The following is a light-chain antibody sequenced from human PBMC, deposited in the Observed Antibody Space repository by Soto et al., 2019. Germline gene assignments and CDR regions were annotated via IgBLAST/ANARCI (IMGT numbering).Light chain of an antibody. J-gene: IGKJ2*01. CDR2: GAS. V-gene: IGKV3-15*01. Sequence: EIVMTQSPATLSVSPGERATLSCRASQSVSSNLAWYQQKPGQAPRLLIYGASTRATGIPARSSGSGSGTEFTLTISSLQSEDFAVYYCQQYNNWPPYTFGHGTKVDIK. CDR1: QSVSSN. CDR3: QQYNNWPPYT.